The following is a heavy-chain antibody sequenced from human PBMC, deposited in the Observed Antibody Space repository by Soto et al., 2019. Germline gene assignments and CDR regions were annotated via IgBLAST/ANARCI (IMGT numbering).Heavy chain of an antibody. CDR3: AKEKATRGYSFLVDY. Sequence: QVQLVESGGGVVQPGRSLRLSCAASGVTFSSYGMHWVRQAPGKGLEWVAVISYDGTNKYYADSVKGRFTISRDDSKNTLYLQMNSLRPEGTAVYYCAKEKATRGYSFLVDYWGQGTLVTVSS. CDR1: GVTFSSYG. J-gene: IGHJ4*02. D-gene: IGHD5-18*01. CDR2: ISYDGTNK. V-gene: IGHV3-30*18.